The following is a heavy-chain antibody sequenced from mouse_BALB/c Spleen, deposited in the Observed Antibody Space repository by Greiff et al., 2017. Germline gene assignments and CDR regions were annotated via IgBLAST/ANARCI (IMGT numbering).Heavy chain of an antibody. CDR2: ISSGGSYT. D-gene: IGHD3-1*01. Sequence: EVNVVESGGGLVKPGGSLKLSCAASGFTFSSYAMSWVRQSPEKRLEWVAEISSGGSYTYYPDTVTGRFTISRDNAKNTLYLEMSSLRSEDTAMYYCARDSSGSYAMDYWGQGTSVTVSS. J-gene: IGHJ4*01. CDR3: ARDSSGSYAMDY. CDR1: GFTFSSYA. V-gene: IGHV5-9-4*01.